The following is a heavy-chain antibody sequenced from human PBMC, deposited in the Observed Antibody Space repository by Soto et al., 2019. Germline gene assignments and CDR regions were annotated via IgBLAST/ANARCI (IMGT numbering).Heavy chain of an antibody. J-gene: IGHJ4*02. CDR1: GFTFSSYD. CDR3: ARGPYSSSGGLYY. Sequence: EVQLVESGGGLVQPGGSLRLSCAASGFTFSSYDMHWVRQATGKGLEWVSAIGTAGDTYYPGSVKGRFTISRENAKNSLYLQMNSRRAGDTAVYYCARGPYSSSGGLYYWGQGTLVTVSS. D-gene: IGHD6-13*01. CDR2: IGTAGDT. V-gene: IGHV3-13*01.